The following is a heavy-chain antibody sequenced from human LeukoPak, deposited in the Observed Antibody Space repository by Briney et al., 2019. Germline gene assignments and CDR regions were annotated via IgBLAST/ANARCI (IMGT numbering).Heavy chain of an antibody. V-gene: IGHV4-61*01. J-gene: IGHJ5*02. Sequence: PSETLSLTCAVSGGSVSSANYYWTWIRQPPGKGLEWIGYIYYSASTNYNPSLKSRVTISLDTSKNLFSLRLNSVTAADTAVYYCARAPIRYCSGGNCYYWFDPWGQGTLVTVSS. CDR1: GGSVSSANYY. D-gene: IGHD2-15*01. CDR3: ARAPIRYCSGGNCYYWFDP. CDR2: IYYSAST.